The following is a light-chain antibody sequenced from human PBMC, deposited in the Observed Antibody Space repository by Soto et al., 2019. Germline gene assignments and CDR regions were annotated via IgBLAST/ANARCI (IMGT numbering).Light chain of an antibody. J-gene: IGKJ4*01. CDR2: KAS. V-gene: IGKV1-5*03. CDR3: QQYNTYPLT. Sequence: DIQMTQSPSTLSASVGDRVTITCRASQSISTWLAWYQQKAGKAPKLLIYKASSLEGGVPSRFSGSGSGTEFNITFSSLQPDDFATYYCQQYNTYPLTFGGGTTVDIK. CDR1: QSISTW.